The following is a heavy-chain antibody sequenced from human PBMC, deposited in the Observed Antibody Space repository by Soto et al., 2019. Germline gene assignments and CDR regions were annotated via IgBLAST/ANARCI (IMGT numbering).Heavy chain of an antibody. D-gene: IGHD6-13*01. CDR1: GGSISSYY. CDR3: ARLAENHHYYFQDV. V-gene: IGHV4-59*01. J-gene: IGHJ6*03. CDR2: IYYSGST. Sequence: SETLSLTCTVSGGSISSYYWSWIRQPPWKGLEWIGYIYYSGSTNYNPSLKSRVTISVDTSKNQFSLKLSSVTAADTAVYYCARLAENHHYYFQDVGGKGTTVTGS.